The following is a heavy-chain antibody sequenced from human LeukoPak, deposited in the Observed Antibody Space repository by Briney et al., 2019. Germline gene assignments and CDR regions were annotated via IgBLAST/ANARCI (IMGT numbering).Heavy chain of an antibody. D-gene: IGHD5-18*01. J-gene: IGHJ4*02. CDR2: LYYSGST. CDR3: ARETYSYGLYYFDY. V-gene: IGHV4-61*01. Sequence: PSETLSLTCTVSGGSITSYNYYWSWIRQPPGKGLEWIGYLYYSGSTNYNPSLKSRVTISVDTSKNQFSLKLSSVTAADTAVYYCARETYSYGLYYFDYWGQGTLVTVSS. CDR1: GGSITSYNYY.